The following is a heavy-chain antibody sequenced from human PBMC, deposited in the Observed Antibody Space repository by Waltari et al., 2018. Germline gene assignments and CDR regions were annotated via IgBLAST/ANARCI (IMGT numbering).Heavy chain of an antibody. CDR2: IYHSGRT. Sequence: QVQLQESGPGLVKPSETLSLTCAVSGYSISSGYYWGWIRQPPGKGLEWIGSIYHSGRTYYNPSLKSRVTISVDTSKNQFSLKLSSVTAADTAVYYCARLYCSSTSCYSVDAFDIWGQGTMVTVSS. D-gene: IGHD2-2*01. J-gene: IGHJ3*02. CDR3: ARLYCSSTSCYSVDAFDI. CDR1: GYSISSGYY. V-gene: IGHV4-38-2*01.